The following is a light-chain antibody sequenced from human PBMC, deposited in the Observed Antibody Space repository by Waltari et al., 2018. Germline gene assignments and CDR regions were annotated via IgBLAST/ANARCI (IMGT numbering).Light chain of an antibody. CDR1: QSVLYKSNNKNY. CDR2: WAS. J-gene: IGKJ2*01. V-gene: IGKV4-1*01. CDR3: QQYYSTLLYT. Sequence: DIVMTQSPDSLAVSLDELATINCKSSQSVLYKSNNKNYLAWYQQKPGQPPKLLIYWASTRESGVPDRFSGSGSGTDFTLTISSLQAEDVAVYYCQQYYSTLLYTFGQGTKLEIK.